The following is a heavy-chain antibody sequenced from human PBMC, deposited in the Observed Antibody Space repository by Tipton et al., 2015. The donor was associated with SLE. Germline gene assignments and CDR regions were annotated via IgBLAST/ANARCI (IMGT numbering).Heavy chain of an antibody. CDR2: ISFSGPT. Sequence: TLSLTCIVSGGSINSSPYYWGWVRQTPGKGLEWLGSISFSGPTYFNPSLKSRVTLSRDTSKNQFSLNLNSVTAADTAFYYCTRVMTGSRSDFWGRGTLVTVSP. CDR1: GGSINSSPYY. J-gene: IGHJ4*02. CDR3: TRVMTGSRSDF. D-gene: IGHD1-26*01. V-gene: IGHV4-39*07.